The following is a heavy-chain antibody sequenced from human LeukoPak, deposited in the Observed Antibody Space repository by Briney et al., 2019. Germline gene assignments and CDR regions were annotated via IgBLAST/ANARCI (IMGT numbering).Heavy chain of an antibody. Sequence: GGSLRLSCAASGFTFSSYWMHWVRQAPGKGLVWVSRINSDGSSTSYADSVKGRFTISRDNAKNTLYLQMNSLRAEDTAAYYCAREQDTAMVPGDYWGQGTLVTVSS. J-gene: IGHJ4*02. V-gene: IGHV3-74*01. D-gene: IGHD5-18*01. CDR2: INSDGSST. CDR3: AREQDTAMVPGDY. CDR1: GFTFSSYW.